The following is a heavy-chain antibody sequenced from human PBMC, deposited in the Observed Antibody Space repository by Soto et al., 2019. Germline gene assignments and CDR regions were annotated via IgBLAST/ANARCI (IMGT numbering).Heavy chain of an antibody. J-gene: IGHJ4*02. CDR3: AKGGGAPGYPIDY. CDR1: GFTFGNYA. CDR2: ISYDGSKR. Sequence: QVQLGESGGGVVQPGKSLRLSCVGSGFTFGNYAMYWFRQAPGKGLEWVAFISYDGSKRYHADSVKGQFTISRDNARNTLYLQMDRLRPEDTAVYYCAKGGGAPGYPIDYWGLGTLVTVSS. D-gene: IGHD3-9*01. V-gene: IGHV3-30*18.